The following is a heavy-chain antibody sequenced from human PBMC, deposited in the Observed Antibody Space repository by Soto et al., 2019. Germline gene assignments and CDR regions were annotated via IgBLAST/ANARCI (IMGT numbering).Heavy chain of an antibody. CDR2: INHSGST. CDR3: ARGLTGRITIFGVVRPGYYYYMDV. CDR1: GGSFSGYY. D-gene: IGHD3-3*01. V-gene: IGHV4-34*01. J-gene: IGHJ6*03. Sequence: SETLSLTCAVYGGSFSGYYLNWIRQPPGKGLEWIGEINHSGSTNYNPSLKSRVTISVDTSKNQFSLKLSSVTAADTAVYYCARGLTGRITIFGVVRPGYYYYMDVWGKGTTVTVSS.